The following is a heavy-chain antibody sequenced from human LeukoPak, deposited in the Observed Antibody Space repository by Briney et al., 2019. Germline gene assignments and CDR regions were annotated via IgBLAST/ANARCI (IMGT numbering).Heavy chain of an antibody. CDR1: GGSISSSSYY. Sequence: SETLPLTCAVSGGSISSSSYYWGWIRQPPGKGLEWIGSMYYSGSTYHNPSLKSRVTISVDTSKNQFSLELTSVTAADTAVYYCARHSGSYLKSALHIWGQGTMVTVSS. CDR2: MYYSGST. V-gene: IGHV4-39*01. D-gene: IGHD1-26*01. J-gene: IGHJ3*02. CDR3: ARHSGSYLKSALHI.